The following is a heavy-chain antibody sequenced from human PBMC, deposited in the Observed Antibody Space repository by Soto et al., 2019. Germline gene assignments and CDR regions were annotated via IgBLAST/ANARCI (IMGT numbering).Heavy chain of an antibody. V-gene: IGHV4-30-4*08. CDR2: IYYTGTT. J-gene: IGHJ4*02. Sequence: QVQLQESGPGLVKPSQTLSLTCTVSGDSIITDDHYWSWIRQSPGKGLEWIGYIYYTGTTYYHPSLKSRASLSVDTSKNQLSLSLTSVTAADTAIYYCARGKDYSDIESWGQGTLVTVSS. D-gene: IGHD4-17*01. CDR1: GDSIITDDHY. CDR3: ARGKDYSDIES.